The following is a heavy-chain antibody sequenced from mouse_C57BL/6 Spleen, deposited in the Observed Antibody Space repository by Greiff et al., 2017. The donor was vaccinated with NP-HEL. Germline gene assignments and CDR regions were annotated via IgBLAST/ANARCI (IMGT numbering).Heavy chain of an antibody. Sequence: QVQLQQSGAELVRPGASVTLSCKASGYTFTDYEMHWVKQTPVHGLEWIGAIDPETGGTAYNQKFKGKAILTADKSSSTAYMELRSLTSEDSAVYYCTRGGGRDWAMDYWGQGTSVTFSS. CDR2: IDPETGGT. CDR3: TRGGGRDWAMDY. J-gene: IGHJ4*01. CDR1: GYTFTDYE. V-gene: IGHV1-15*01. D-gene: IGHD3-3*01.